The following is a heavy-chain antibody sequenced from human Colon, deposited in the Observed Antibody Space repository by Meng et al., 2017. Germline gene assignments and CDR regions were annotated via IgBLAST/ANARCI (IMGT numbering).Heavy chain of an antibody. D-gene: IGHD3-10*01. J-gene: IGHJ5*02. V-gene: IGHV4-31*03. CDR3: ARASYGSGSPLGESWFDP. CDR1: VGSISSGGYY. CDR2: IHYSEST. Sequence: QVQLQESGPGLVKPSQTLSLTCSVSVGSISSGGYYWSWIRQHPGKGLEWIGYIHYSESTYYNPSLKSRVTISVDTSKNQFSLKLSSVTAADTAVYYCARASYGSGSPLGESWFDPWGQGTLVTVSS.